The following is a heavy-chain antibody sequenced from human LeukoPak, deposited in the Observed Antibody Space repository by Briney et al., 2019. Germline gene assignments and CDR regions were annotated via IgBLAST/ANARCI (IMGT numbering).Heavy chain of an antibody. CDR3: AKSVQWLVTEYFQH. V-gene: IGHV3-7*03. D-gene: IGHD6-19*01. Sequence: PGGSLRLSCAASGFTFSTYWMSWVRQAPGKGLEWVANIHQDGNEKYYVDSVKGRFTISRDNAKNSLYLQMNSLRAEDTAVYYCAKSVQWLVTEYFQHWGQGTLVTVSS. CDR2: IHQDGNEK. J-gene: IGHJ1*01. CDR1: GFTFSTYW.